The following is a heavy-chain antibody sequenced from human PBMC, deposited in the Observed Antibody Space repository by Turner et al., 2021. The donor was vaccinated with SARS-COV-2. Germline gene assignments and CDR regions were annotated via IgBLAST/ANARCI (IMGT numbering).Heavy chain of an antibody. V-gene: IGHV3-23*01. CDR1: GVTFSSYA. CDR3: ALYDGFGEDINYYYYYGMDV. Sequence: EVQLLESGGGLVQPGGSLRISCAASGVTFSSYALSWVRQAPGKGLEWVSTISGSGGTTYYADSVKGRFTISRDNSKNTLYLQMNSLRAEDTAVYDCALYDGFGEDINYYYYYGMDVWGQGTTVTVSS. J-gene: IGHJ6*02. CDR2: ISGSGGTT. D-gene: IGHD3-10*01.